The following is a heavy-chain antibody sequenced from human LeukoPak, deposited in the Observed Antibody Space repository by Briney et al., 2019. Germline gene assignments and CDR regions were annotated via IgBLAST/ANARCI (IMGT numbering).Heavy chain of an antibody. D-gene: IGHD5-12*01. J-gene: IGHJ4*02. CDR2: INPNSGGT. CDR1: EDRFVGNY. Sequence: APRKEEGKDEEDRFVGNYIRWGRPVQEQKQDWMGWINPNSGGTDYAHNFRGRVSMTRDTSLNTAYLELSSLKSNDTAVYFCARISYGGYADYWGQGSLVTVSS. CDR3: ARISYGGYADY. V-gene: IGHV1-2*02.